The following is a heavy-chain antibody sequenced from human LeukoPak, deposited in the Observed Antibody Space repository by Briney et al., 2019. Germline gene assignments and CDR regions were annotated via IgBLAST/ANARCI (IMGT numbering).Heavy chain of an antibody. V-gene: IGHV3-33*01. CDR2: IWYDGSNK. Sequence: PGGSLRLSCAASGFTFSSYGMHRVRQAPGKGLEWVAVIWYDGSNKYYADSVKGRFTISRDNSKNPLYLQMNSLRAEDTAVYYCARDAVYSSSWQYYWGQGTLVTVSS. D-gene: IGHD6-13*01. CDR3: ARDAVYSSSWQYY. J-gene: IGHJ4*02. CDR1: GFTFSSYG.